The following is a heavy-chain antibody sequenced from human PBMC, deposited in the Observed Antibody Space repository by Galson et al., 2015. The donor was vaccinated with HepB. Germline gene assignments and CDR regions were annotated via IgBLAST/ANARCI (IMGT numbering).Heavy chain of an antibody. CDR3: ARSKANVAPHCFDL. CDR1: VGSISSYY. CDR2: IYYSGRN. D-gene: IGHD6-6*01. V-gene: IGHV4-59*01. J-gene: IGHJ5*02. Sequence: SEPLYLTCTVAVGSISSYYWGWIRQPPGKGREWNGYIYYSGRNNYNPSLKSRVTISVDTAKNQIILKLRTVTAADTAVYYCARSKANVAPHCFDLWGQGTLVTVSS.